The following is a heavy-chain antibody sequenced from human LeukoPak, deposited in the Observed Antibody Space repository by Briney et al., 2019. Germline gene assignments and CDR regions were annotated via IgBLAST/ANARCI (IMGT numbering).Heavy chain of an antibody. Sequence: PSETLSLPCSVSDDSISSYSWSWIRKPPGMGLEWIGYIYYSWIPTYNPSFKSRVPISLDTPQNQFSLKLRSLNAADTAVYYCARQDSAYTYDWLDPWGQGTLVTVSS. V-gene: IGHV4-59*08. D-gene: IGHD5-18*01. CDR2: IYYSWIP. CDR3: ARQDSAYTYDWLDP. CDR1: DDSISSYS. J-gene: IGHJ5*02.